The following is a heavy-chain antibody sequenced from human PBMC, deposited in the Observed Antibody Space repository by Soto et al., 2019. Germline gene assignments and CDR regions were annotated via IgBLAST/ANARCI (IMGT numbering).Heavy chain of an antibody. Sequence: SETLSLTCSVSGGSISSGGYYWSWIRQLPGKGLEWIGYIYYTGSTYYNPSLKSRLSMSVDTSKNQVSLNLSSVTAADTAMYYCARTTYSSSSIGNFDYWGQGTLVTVSS. D-gene: IGHD6-6*01. V-gene: IGHV4-31*03. CDR1: GGSISSGGYY. CDR3: ARTTYSSSSIGNFDY. CDR2: IYYTGST. J-gene: IGHJ4*02.